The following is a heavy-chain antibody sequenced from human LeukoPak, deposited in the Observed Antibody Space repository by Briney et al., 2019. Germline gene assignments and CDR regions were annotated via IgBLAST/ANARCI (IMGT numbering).Heavy chain of an antibody. D-gene: IGHD3-3*01. V-gene: IGHV4-39*02. J-gene: IGHJ4*02. CDR2: IYYSGST. CDR1: GGSISSSSYY. CDR3: AREMRFCPDY. Sequence: PSETLSLTCTVSGGSISSSSYYWGWIRQPPGKGLEWIGSIYYSGSTYYNPSLKSRVTISVDTSKNQFSLKLSSVTAADTAVYYCAREMRFCPDYWGQGTLVTVSS.